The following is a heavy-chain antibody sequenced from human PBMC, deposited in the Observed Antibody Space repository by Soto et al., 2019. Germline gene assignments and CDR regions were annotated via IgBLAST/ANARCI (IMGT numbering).Heavy chain of an antibody. D-gene: IGHD3-3*01. CDR3: ISYPDFWGGHAPL. Sequence: EVQLVESGGGLVQPGGSLRLSCAASGFSITNTWMHWVRQAPGKGLEWVGRVKSKADGGTADYAAPGKGRFTVSRDDSKNTQYLQMNSLKMEDTAVYYCISYPDFWGGHAPLWGQGTLVTVSS. J-gene: IGHJ4*02. CDR2: VKSKADGGTA. V-gene: IGHV3-15*07. CDR1: GFSITNTW.